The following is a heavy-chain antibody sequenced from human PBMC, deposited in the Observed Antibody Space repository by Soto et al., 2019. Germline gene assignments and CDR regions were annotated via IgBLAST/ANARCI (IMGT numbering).Heavy chain of an antibody. V-gene: IGHV4-61*05. Sequence: PSETLSLTCTVSGDSISSSSYYWTWIRQPPGKGLEWIGYIYYSGSTNYNPSLKSRVTISVATSKTQFSLKLSSVTAADTAVYYCARQGMITFGGDYNWFDPWGQGTLVTVSS. D-gene: IGHD3-16*01. CDR1: GDSISSSSYY. J-gene: IGHJ5*02. CDR3: ARQGMITFGGDYNWFDP. CDR2: IYYSGST.